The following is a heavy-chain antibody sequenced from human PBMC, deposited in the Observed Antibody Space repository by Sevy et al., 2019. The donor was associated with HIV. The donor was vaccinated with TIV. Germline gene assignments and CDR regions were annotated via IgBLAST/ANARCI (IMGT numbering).Heavy chain of an antibody. J-gene: IGHJ4*02. D-gene: IGHD2-8*01. Sequence: GGSLSLSCAASGFTFSKYCMSWVRQPPGKGLEWVSTLSFGCGEINYADSVKGRFTISRDNSKSSVYLQMNNLRPEDTAVYYCAREGCTKPHDYWGQGTLVTVSS. CDR3: AREGCTKPHDY. CDR2: LSFGCGEI. V-gene: IGHV3-23*01. CDR1: GFTFSKYC.